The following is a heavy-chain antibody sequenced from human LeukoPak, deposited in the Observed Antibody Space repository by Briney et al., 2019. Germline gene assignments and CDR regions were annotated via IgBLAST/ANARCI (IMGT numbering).Heavy chain of an antibody. V-gene: IGHV4-34*01. CDR1: GGSFRGYY. CDR2: LKQRGST. D-gene: IGHD6-25*01. Sequence: SEALSVTCADHGGSFRGYYWSWIRQTPGKGLECIGELKQRGSTNYNPSLKSRVTISVDTPKNQFSLKLRSVTAADTAVYYCARGSVRRHGYFDYWGQGTLVTVSS. CDR3: ARGSVRRHGYFDY. J-gene: IGHJ4*02.